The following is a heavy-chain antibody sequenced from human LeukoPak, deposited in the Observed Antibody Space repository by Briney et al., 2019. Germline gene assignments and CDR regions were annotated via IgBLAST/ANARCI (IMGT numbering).Heavy chain of an antibody. CDR2: INHSESI. J-gene: IGHJ4*02. V-gene: IGHV4-34*01. Sequence: SETLSLTCAVYGGSFFDYYWSRIRQPPGKGLEWIGEINHSESINYNPSLKGRVTMSVDTSKNQFSLKLTSMTAADTAMYYCARGRVVGDYVIDSWGQGTLVTVSS. CDR3: ARGRVVGDYVIDS. D-gene: IGHD4-17*01. CDR1: GGSFFDYY.